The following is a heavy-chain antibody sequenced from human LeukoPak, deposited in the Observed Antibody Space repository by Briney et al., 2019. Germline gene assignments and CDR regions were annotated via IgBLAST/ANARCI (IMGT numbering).Heavy chain of an antibody. J-gene: IGHJ4*02. CDR1: GVSFSSGNYH. Sequence: SETPSLTCTVSGVSFSSGNYHWDWIRQPPGKGLEWIASIYYSGDTYYNPSLRSRVTISVDTSKNQFSLKLSSVTAADTAVYHCVRYCRSSDYYHFDHWGQGTLVTVSS. D-gene: IGHD4-17*01. CDR2: IYYSGDT. V-gene: IGHV4-39*01. CDR3: VRYCRSSDYYHFDH.